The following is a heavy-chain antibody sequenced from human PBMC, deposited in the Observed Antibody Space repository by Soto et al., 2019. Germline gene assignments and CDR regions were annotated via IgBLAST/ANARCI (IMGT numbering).Heavy chain of an antibody. V-gene: IGHV1-69*01. D-gene: IGHD1-7*01. CDR3: ASAMTTSLVNWNYDGY. CDR2: IIPIFGTA. CDR1: GGTFSSYA. Sequence: QVQLVQSGAEVKKPGSSVKVSCKASGGTFSSYAISWVRQAPGQGLEWMGGIIPIFGTANYAQKFQGRVTITADESTSTAYIELSSLRSEDTAVYYCASAMTTSLVNWNYDGYWGQGTLVTVSS. J-gene: IGHJ4*02.